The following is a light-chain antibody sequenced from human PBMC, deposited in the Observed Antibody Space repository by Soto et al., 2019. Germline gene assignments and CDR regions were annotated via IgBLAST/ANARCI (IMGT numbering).Light chain of an antibody. CDR3: QCYDSILSGVV. CDR1: SSNIGAGYD. CDR2: GNS. Sequence: QSVLTQPPSVSGAPGQRVTISCTGSSSNIGAGYDVHWYQQLPGTAPKLLIYGNSKRPSAVPHRFSGSKSGTSASLTIPGLAAEDEDDYYWQCYDSILSGVVFGGGTKLTVL. J-gene: IGLJ2*01. V-gene: IGLV1-40*01.